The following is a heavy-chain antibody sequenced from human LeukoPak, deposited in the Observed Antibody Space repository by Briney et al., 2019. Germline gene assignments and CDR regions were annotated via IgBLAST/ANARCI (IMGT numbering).Heavy chain of an antibody. V-gene: IGHV4-34*01. CDR3: ARKGSSRGSWFDP. CDR1: GGSSSGYY. CDR2: INHSGST. J-gene: IGHJ5*02. Sequence: PSETLSLTCAVYGGSSSGYYWSWIRQPPGKGLEWIGEINHSGSTNYNPSLKSRVTIPVDTSKNQFSLKLSSVTAADTAVYYCARKGSSRGSWFDPWGQGTLVTVSS. D-gene: IGHD6-13*01.